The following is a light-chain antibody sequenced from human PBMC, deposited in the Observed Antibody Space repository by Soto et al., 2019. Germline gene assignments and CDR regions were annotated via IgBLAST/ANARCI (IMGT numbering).Light chain of an antibody. CDR2: GNN. Sequence: QSAVTQPPPVSGAPGQRVTISCTGSSSNIGAGYDVHWYQQLPGTAPKLLIYGNNNRPSGVPDRFSGSKSGTSASLAITGLQAEDEADYYCQSYDSSLSGPVFGGGTKVTV. J-gene: IGLJ2*01. V-gene: IGLV1-40*01. CDR3: QSYDSSLSGPV. CDR1: SSNIGAGYD.